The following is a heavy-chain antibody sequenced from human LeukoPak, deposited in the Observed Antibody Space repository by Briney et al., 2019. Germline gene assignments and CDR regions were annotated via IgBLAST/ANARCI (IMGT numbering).Heavy chain of an antibody. CDR1: GFTFSSYW. CDR3: STGSGHAFDI. J-gene: IGHJ3*02. V-gene: IGHV3-74*01. Sequence: GGSLGLSCAASGFTFSSYWMHWVRQVPGKGLVWVSRTNSDGSSTSYADSVKGRFTISRDNAKNTLYVQMNSLRAEDTAVYYCSTGSGHAFDIWGRGTMVTVSS. D-gene: IGHD3-10*01. CDR2: TNSDGSST.